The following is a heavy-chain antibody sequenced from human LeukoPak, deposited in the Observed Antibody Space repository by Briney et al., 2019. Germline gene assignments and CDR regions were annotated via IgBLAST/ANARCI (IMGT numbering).Heavy chain of an antibody. V-gene: IGHV4-38-2*02. Sequence: SETLSLTCIVSGYSISSGYYWGWIRQPPGKGLEWIASIYHSGSTYYNPSLKSRVTISVDTSKNQFSLKLSSVTAADTAVYYCARALSVAGTGGMDVWGQGTTVTVSS. CDR1: GYSISSGYY. CDR3: ARALSVAGTGGMDV. D-gene: IGHD6-19*01. CDR2: IYHSGST. J-gene: IGHJ6*02.